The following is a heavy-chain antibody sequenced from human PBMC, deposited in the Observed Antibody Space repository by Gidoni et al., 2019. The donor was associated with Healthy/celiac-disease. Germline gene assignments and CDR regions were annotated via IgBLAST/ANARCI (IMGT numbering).Heavy chain of an antibody. CDR1: GFTFSDYY. D-gene: IGHD5-12*01. V-gene: IGHV3-11*05. J-gene: IGHJ4*02. Sequence: QVQLVESGGGLVKPGGSLRLSCAASGFTFSDYYMSWIRQAPGKGLEWVSYISSSSSYTNYADSVKGRFTISRDNAKNSLYLQMNSLRAEDTAVYYCASNRDGYPIPFDYWGQGTLVTVSS. CDR2: ISSSSSYT. CDR3: ASNRDGYPIPFDY.